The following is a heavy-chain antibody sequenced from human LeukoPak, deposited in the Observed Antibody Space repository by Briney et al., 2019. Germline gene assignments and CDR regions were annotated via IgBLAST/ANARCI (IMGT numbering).Heavy chain of an antibody. CDR2: ISSSGSTI. D-gene: IGHD3-10*01. J-gene: IGHJ4*02. V-gene: IGHV3-48*03. CDR1: GFTFSSYE. Sequence: GGSLRLSCAASGFTFSSYEMNWVRQAPGKGLEWVSYISSSGSTIYYADSGEGRFTISRDNAQNSLYLQMNSLRAEDRAVYYCECAPRGDLDYWGQGTLVTVSS. CDR3: ECAPRGDLDY.